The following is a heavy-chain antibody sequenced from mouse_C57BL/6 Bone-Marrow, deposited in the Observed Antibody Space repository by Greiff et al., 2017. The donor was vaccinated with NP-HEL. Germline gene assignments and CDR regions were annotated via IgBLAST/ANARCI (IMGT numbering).Heavy chain of an antibody. CDR2: INPSSGYT. J-gene: IGHJ4*01. V-gene: IGHV1-4*01. CDR3: ARRGSYYDYDDEYYYAMDY. D-gene: IGHD2-4*01. CDR1: GYTFTSYT. Sequence: VQLQESGAELARPGASVKMSCKASGYTFTSYTMHWVKQRPGQGLEWIGYINPSSGYTKYNQKFKDKATLTADKSSSTAYMQLSSLTSEDSAVYYFARRGSYYDYDDEYYYAMDYWGQGTSVTVSS.